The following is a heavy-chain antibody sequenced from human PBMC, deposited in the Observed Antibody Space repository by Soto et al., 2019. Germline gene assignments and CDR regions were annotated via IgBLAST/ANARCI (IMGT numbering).Heavy chain of an antibody. CDR3: ARLQAVAGTGDWFDP. D-gene: IGHD6-19*01. CDR1: GGSISPYY. CDR2: IHYSGST. J-gene: IGHJ5*02. V-gene: IGHV4-59*08. Sequence: QVQLQESGPGLVKPSETLSLTCTVSGGSISPYYWSWIRQSPGKGLEWIGYIHYSGSTNYNPSLKRRVTISVDTSKKQFSLKLRFVTAADTAVYYCARLQAVAGTGDWFDPWGQGTLVTVST.